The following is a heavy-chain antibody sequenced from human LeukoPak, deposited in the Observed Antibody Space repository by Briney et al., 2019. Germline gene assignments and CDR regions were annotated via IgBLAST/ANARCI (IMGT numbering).Heavy chain of an antibody. CDR1: GYTFTSYD. V-gene: IGHV1-8*03. D-gene: IGHD4-11*01. CDR2: MNPNSGNT. CDR3: ASGLTTVTTSLGY. J-gene: IGHJ4*02. Sequence: ASVKVSCKASGYTFTSYDINWVRQATGQGLEWMGWMNPNSGNTGYAQKFQGRVTITRNTSISTAYMELSSLRSEDTAVYYCASGLTTVTTSLGYWGQGTLVTVSS.